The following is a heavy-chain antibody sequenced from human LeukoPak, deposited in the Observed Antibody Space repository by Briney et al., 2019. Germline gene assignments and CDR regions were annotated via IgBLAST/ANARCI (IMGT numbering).Heavy chain of an antibody. V-gene: IGHV1-2*02. J-gene: IGHJ4*02. D-gene: IGHD5-18*01. CDR3: ARSDTAMVIISGY. CDR1: GYTFTGYY. CDR2: INPNSGGT. Sequence: ASVKVSCKASGYTFTGYYMHWVRRAPGQGLEWMGWINPNSGGTKYAQKFQGRVSMTRDTSISAAYMELSRLRFDDTAVYYCARSDTAMVIISGYWGQGTLVTVSS.